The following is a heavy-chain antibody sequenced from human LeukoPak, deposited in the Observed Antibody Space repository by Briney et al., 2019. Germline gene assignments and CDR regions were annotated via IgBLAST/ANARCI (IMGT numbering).Heavy chain of an antibody. J-gene: IGHJ5*02. CDR1: GFTFSSYE. Sequence: GGSLRLSCAASGFTFSSYEMNWVRQAPGKGLEWVSGISGSGGNTYYADSVKGRFTISRDNSKNTLYLQMNSLRAEDTAVYYCAKEHKSGSYPFRINYNWFDPWGQGTLVTVSS. D-gene: IGHD1-26*01. V-gene: IGHV3-23*01. CDR3: AKEHKSGSYPFRINYNWFDP. CDR2: ISGSGGNT.